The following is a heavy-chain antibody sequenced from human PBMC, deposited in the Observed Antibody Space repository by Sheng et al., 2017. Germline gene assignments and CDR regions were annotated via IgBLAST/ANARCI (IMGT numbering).Heavy chain of an antibody. CDR1: GFIFSSYN. CDR2: VSHDGSQK. J-gene: IGHJ4*02. D-gene: IGHD1-1*01. CDR3: VSEESFGDKDNAYRPYYLDY. Sequence: QVQLVESGGGVVQPGRSLRLSCAASGFIFSSYNMHWVRQAPGKGLEWVAVVSHDGSQKYYADSVKDRFSISRDNSRNTLSLQLISLRAEDTAIYYCVSEESFGDKDNAYRPYYLDYWGQGTLVTVSS. V-gene: IGHV3-30-3*01.